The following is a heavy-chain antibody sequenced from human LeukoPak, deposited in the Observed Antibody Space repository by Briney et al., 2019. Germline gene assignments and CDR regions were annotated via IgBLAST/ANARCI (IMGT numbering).Heavy chain of an antibody. J-gene: IGHJ4*02. Sequence: PGGSLRLSCAASGFTFSTYNMNWVRQAPGKGLEWVSYISSGSSTIYYADSVKGRFTISRDSSKRTMYLQMDSLRAEDTAVYYCAKWTYSGNSRASFDYWGQGTLVTVSS. D-gene: IGHD1-26*01. V-gene: IGHV3-48*01. CDR2: ISSGSSTI. CDR3: AKWTYSGNSRASFDY. CDR1: GFTFSTYN.